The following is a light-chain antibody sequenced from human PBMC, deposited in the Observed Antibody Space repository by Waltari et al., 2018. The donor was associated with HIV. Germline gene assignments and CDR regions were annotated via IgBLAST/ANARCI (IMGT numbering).Light chain of an antibody. J-gene: IGKJ1*01. Sequence: SQSVSSSYLAWYQQKPGQAPRLLIYGASSRATGIPDRFSGSGSGTDFTLTISRLEPEDFAVYYCQQYGSSPRTFGQGTKVEIK. V-gene: IGKV3-20*01. CDR1: QSVSSSY. CDR3: QQYGSSPRT. CDR2: GAS.